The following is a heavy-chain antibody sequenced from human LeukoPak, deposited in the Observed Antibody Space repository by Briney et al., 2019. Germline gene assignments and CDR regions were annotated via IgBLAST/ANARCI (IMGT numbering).Heavy chain of an antibody. V-gene: IGHV4-39*07. CDR1: RGSISSSTYY. CDR2: IYYSGST. J-gene: IGHJ4*02. Sequence: SETLSLTCTVSRGSISSSTYYWGWIRQPPGKGLEWIGSIYYSGSTYYNPSLKSRVTISVDTSKNQFSLKLSSVTAADTAVYYCARVRPDIVVVVAATRLAYYFDYWGQGTLVTVSS. D-gene: IGHD2-15*01. CDR3: ARVRPDIVVVVAATRLAYYFDY.